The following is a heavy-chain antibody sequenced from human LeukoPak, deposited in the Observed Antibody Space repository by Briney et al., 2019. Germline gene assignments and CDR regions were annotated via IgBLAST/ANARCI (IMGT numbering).Heavy chain of an antibody. V-gene: IGHV4-4*02. J-gene: IGHJ4*02. D-gene: IGHD1-26*01. CDR2: INHSGIT. CDR1: GGSISSSNW. Sequence: TSGTLSLTCAVSGGSISSSNWWSWVRQPPGKGLEWIGEINHSGITNYNPSLKSRVTISVDNSKNQLSLKLSSVTAADTAVYYCANKWSGSFDYWGQGTLVTVSS. CDR3: ANKWSGSFDY.